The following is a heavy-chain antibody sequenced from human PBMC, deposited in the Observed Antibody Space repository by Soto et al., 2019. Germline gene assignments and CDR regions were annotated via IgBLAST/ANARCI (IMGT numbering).Heavy chain of an antibody. J-gene: IGHJ6*02. Sequence: EVQLAESGGGLVKPGGSLRLSCAASGFTFSTYTMNWVRQAPGKGLEWVSSITSSSGYIYYADSVKGRFTISRDNAENSLYLQMNSLRAEDTAVYYCARVSGYYYGMDVWGQGTTVTVSS. V-gene: IGHV3-21*02. D-gene: IGHD3-10*01. CDR1: GFTFSTYT. CDR2: ITSSSGYI. CDR3: ARVSGYYYGMDV.